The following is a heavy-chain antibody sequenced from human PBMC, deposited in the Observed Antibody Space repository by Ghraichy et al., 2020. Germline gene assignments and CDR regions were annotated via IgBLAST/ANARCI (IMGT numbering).Heavy chain of an antibody. CDR2: ISGSGGST. CDR1: GFTFSSYA. Sequence: GGSLRLSCAASGFTFSSYAMSWVRQAPGKGLEWVSAISGSGGSTYYAGSVKGRFTISRDNSKNTLYLQMNSLRVEDTAVYYCAKDVLEYSSCPDGFDLWGQGTMVTVSS. J-gene: IGHJ3*01. CDR3: AKDVLEYSSCPDGFDL. V-gene: IGHV3-23*01. D-gene: IGHD6-6*01.